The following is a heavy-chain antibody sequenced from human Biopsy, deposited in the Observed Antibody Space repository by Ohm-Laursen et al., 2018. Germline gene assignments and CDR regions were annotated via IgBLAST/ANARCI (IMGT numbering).Heavy chain of an antibody. D-gene: IGHD6-19*01. V-gene: IGHV3-48*04. J-gene: IGHJ4*02. Sequence: GSLRLSCAASGFIFSTYTMNWVRRAPGKGLEWVSYISSSGSTIHYADSVKGRFTISRDNAKNSLYLQMNSLRAEDTAVYYCARDYPSYSSVWYREPIIHCWGQGTLVTVSS. CDR3: ARDYPSYSSVWYREPIIHC. CDR2: ISSSGSTI. CDR1: GFIFSTYT.